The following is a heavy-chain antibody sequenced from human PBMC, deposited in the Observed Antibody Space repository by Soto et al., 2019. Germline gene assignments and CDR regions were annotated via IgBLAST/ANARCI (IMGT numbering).Heavy chain of an antibody. Sequence: GGSMRLSCAASGFTFSIYAMTWVRRAPGKGLEWVSSISGGGNTYYADSVKGRFTISRDNSKSTLYLQMDSLRVEDTAVYYCAKEARSSTGSDGYKFDYWGQGTLVTVSS. CDR1: GFTFSIYA. V-gene: IGHV3-23*01. CDR2: ISGGGNT. CDR3: AKEARSSTGSDGYKFDY. D-gene: IGHD2-21*01. J-gene: IGHJ4*02.